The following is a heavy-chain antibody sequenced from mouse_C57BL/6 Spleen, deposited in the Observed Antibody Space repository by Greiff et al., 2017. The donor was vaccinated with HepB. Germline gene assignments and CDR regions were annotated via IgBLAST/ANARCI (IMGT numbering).Heavy chain of an antibody. CDR2: IHPNSGST. CDR3: ARTCYGSRGYFDV. D-gene: IGHD1-1*01. V-gene: IGHV1-64*01. Sequence: VQLQQPGAELVKPGASVKLSCKASGYTFTSYWMHWVKQRPGQGLEWIGMIHPNSGSTNYNEKFKSKAKLTVDKSSSTAYMQLRSLTSEDSAVYYCARTCYGSRGYFDVWGTGTTVTVSS. J-gene: IGHJ1*03. CDR1: GYTFTSYW.